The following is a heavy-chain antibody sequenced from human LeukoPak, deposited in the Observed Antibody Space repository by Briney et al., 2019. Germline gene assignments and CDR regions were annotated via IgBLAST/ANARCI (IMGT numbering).Heavy chain of an antibody. CDR3: AKDRVRIYDSSGLDY. CDR2: IKQDGSEK. J-gene: IGHJ4*02. D-gene: IGHD3-22*01. CDR1: GFTFSSYW. V-gene: IGHV3-7*01. Sequence: GGSLRLSCAASGFTFSSYWMSWVRQAPGKGLEWVANIKQDGSEKYYADSVKGRFTISRDNSKNTLYLQMNSLRAEDTAVYYCAKDRVRIYDSSGLDYWGQGTLVTVSS.